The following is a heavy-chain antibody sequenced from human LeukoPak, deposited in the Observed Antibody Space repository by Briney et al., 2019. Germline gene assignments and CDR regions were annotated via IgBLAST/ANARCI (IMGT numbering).Heavy chain of an antibody. D-gene: IGHD3-22*01. J-gene: IGHJ4*02. V-gene: IGHV3-33*06. CDR3: AKPRIRLGYYYDSSGYDY. Sequence: PGGSLRLSCAASGFTFSSYSTNWVRQAPGKGLEWVAVIWYDGSNKYYADSVKGRFTISRDNSKNTLYLQMNSLRAEDTAVYYCAKPRIRLGYYYDSSGYDYWGQGTLVTVSS. CDR2: IWYDGSNK. CDR1: GFTFSSYS.